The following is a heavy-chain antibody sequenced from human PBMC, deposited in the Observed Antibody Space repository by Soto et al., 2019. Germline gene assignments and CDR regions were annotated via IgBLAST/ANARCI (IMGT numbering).Heavy chain of an antibody. Sequence: PSETLSLTCTVSGGSISSSSYYWGWIRQPPGKGLEWIGSIYYSGITYYNPSLKSRVTISVDTSKNQFSLELSSVTAADTAVYYCARTAYYYGSGRHPKFYYLDVWGKGTTVTVSS. D-gene: IGHD3-10*01. CDR1: GGSISSSSYY. V-gene: IGHV4-39*01. CDR2: IYYSGIT. CDR3: ARTAYYYGSGRHPKFYYLDV. J-gene: IGHJ6*03.